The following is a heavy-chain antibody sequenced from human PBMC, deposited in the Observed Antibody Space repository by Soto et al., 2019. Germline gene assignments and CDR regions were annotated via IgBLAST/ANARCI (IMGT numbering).Heavy chain of an antibody. CDR3: ARVRQYCSATSCYLDP. CDR2: VRHRGTT. J-gene: IGHJ5*02. V-gene: IGHV4-4*02. CDR1: GASISSSNW. Sequence: SETLSLTCAVSGASISSSNWWHWVRQPPGKGLEWIGEVRHRGTTNYNPSLKSRVAISVDKSKNQISLKLNSVTAADTAVYYCARVRQYCSATSCYLDPWGQGTLVTVSS. D-gene: IGHD2-2*01.